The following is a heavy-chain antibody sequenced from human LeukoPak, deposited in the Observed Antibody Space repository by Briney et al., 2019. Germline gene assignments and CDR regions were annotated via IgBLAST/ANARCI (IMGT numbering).Heavy chain of an antibody. J-gene: IGHJ5*02. V-gene: IGHV4-39*01. CDR2: IYYSGST. D-gene: IGHD6-19*01. CDR1: GGSISSSSYY. CDR3: ARGGSSGWYRWFDP. Sequence: PSETLSLTCTVSGGSISSSSYYWGWIRQPPGKGLEWIGSIYYSGSTYYNPSLKSRVTISVDTSKNQFSLKLSSVTAADTAVYYCARGGSSGWYRWFDPWGQGTLVTVSS.